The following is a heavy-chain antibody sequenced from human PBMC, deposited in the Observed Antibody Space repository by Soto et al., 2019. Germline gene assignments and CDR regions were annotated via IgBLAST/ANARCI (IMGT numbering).Heavy chain of an antibody. CDR2: IKSKTDGGTT. D-gene: IGHD3-22*01. V-gene: IGHV3-15*01. Sequence: XGSLRVSCAASGFTLSNAGMSWVRQAPGKGLEWVGRIKSKTDGGTTDYAAPVKGRFTISRDDSKNTLYLQMNSLKTEDTAVYYCTKEYDSSGSTSDWAQGTLVTVPS. J-gene: IGHJ4*02. CDR3: TKEYDSSGSTSD. CDR1: GFTLSNAG.